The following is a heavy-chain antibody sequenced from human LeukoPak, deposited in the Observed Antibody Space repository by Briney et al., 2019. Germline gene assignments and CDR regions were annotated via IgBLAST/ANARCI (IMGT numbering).Heavy chain of an antibody. CDR2: IYTSGST. D-gene: IGHD5-24*01. V-gene: IGHV4-61*02. CDR3: AREEVVDGYKFLDY. Sequence: SQTLSLTXTVSGGSIRSGSYYWSWIRQPAGKGLEWIGRIYTSGSTNYNPSLKSRVTISVDTSKNQFSLKLSSVTAADTAVYYCAREEVVDGYKFLDYWGQGTLVTVSS. J-gene: IGHJ4*02. CDR1: GGSIRSGSYY.